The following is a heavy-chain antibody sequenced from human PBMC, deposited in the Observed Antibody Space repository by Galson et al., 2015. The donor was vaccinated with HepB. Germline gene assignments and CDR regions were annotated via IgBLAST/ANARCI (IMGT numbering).Heavy chain of an antibody. V-gene: IGHV3-53*01. J-gene: IGHJ4*02. CDR3: AAADRRCWTLDD. D-gene: IGHD4/OR15-4a*01. Sequence: SLRLSCAASGFTVSGNYMSWVRQAPGQGLEWVSLIYSDDTGGSKYYSNSVKGRFTISRDNSKNTLYLQMNSLRAEHTAVSFCAAADRRCWTLDDWGQGPPVTVSA. CDR2: IYSDDTGGSK. CDR1: GFTVSGNY.